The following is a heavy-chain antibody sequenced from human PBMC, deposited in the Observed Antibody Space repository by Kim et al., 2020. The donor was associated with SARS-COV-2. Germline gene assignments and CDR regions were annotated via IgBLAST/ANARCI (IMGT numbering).Heavy chain of an antibody. V-gene: IGHV3-33*05. CDR1: GFTFSSYG. D-gene: IGHD6-19*01. J-gene: IGHJ6*02. CDR3: ARDGSDSSGWRAYYYYYYGMDV. CDR2: ISYDGSNK. Sequence: GGSLRLSCAASGFTFSSYGMHWVRQAPGKGLEWVAVISYDGSNKYYADSVKGRFTISRDNSKNTLYLQMNSLRAEDTAVYYCARDGSDSSGWRAYYYYYYGMDVWGQGTTVTVSS.